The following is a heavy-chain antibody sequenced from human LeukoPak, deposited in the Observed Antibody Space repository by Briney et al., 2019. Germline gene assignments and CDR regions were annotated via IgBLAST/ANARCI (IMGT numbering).Heavy chain of an antibody. D-gene: IGHD3-10*01. Sequence: PGGSLRLSCAASGFTFSSYAMGWVRQAPGKGLEWVSAISGSGGSTYYADSVKGRFTISRDNSKNTLYLQMNSLRAEDTAVYYCAKPLVRGVNPDPFDYWGQGTLITVSS. CDR1: GFTFSSYA. V-gene: IGHV3-23*01. J-gene: IGHJ4*02. CDR3: AKPLVRGVNPDPFDY. CDR2: ISGSGGST.